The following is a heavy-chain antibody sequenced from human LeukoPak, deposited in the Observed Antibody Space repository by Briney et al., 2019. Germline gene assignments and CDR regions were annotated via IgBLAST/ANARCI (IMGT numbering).Heavy chain of an antibody. D-gene: IGHD3/OR15-3a*01. CDR1: GGTFSSYA. CDR2: IIPILGIA. J-gene: IGHJ4*02. Sequence: SVKVSCKASGGTFSSYAISWVRQAPGQGLEWMGRIIPILGIANYAQKFQGRVTITADKSTSTAYMELSSLRSEDTAVYYCAREDPVILGLYYFDYWGQGTLVTVSS. CDR3: AREDPVILGLYYFDY. V-gene: IGHV1-69*04.